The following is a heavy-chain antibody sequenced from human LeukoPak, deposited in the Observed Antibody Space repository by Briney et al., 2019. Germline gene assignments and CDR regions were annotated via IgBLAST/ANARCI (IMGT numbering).Heavy chain of an antibody. D-gene: IGHD1-1*01. CDR1: GYTFTSYD. V-gene: IGHV1-8*01. Sequence: GASVKVSCKASGYTFTSYDINWVRQATGQGLEWMGWMNPNSGNTGYAQKFQGRVTMTRNTSISTAYMELSSLRSEDTAVYYCARDGTTGTTAGMDVWGQGTTVTVSS. CDR2: MNPNSGNT. CDR3: ARDGTTGTTAGMDV. J-gene: IGHJ6*02.